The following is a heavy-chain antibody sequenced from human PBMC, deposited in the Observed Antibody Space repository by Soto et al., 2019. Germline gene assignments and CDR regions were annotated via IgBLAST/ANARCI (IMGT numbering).Heavy chain of an antibody. D-gene: IGHD3-10*01. J-gene: IGHJ3*01. V-gene: IGHV3-9*01. Sequence: EVQLVESGGGLVQPGRSLRLSCAASEFTFDNYAMHWVRQAPGKGLDWVSASTWNNDTLAYADSVKGRITISRDNARVSLSLEMDSGRPEDTALYFCAKGRTRPLELGSFGDNAFDVWGHGILVAVSS. CDR3: AKGRTRPLELGSFGDNAFDV. CDR2: STWNNDTL. CDR1: EFTFDNYA.